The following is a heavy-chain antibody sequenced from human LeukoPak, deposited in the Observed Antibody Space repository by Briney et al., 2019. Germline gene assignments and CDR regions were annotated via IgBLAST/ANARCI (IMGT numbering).Heavy chain of an antibody. CDR3: AKDLHGDYVRWGDY. CDR2: ISGSGGST. CDR1: GFTFSSYV. Sequence: GGSLRLSCAASGFTFSSYVMHWVRQAPGKGLEWVSSISGSGGSTWYADSVKGRFTISRDNSKNTLYLQMNSLRAEDTAVYYCAKDLHGDYVRWGDYWGQGTLVTVSS. V-gene: IGHV3-23*01. D-gene: IGHD4-17*01. J-gene: IGHJ4*02.